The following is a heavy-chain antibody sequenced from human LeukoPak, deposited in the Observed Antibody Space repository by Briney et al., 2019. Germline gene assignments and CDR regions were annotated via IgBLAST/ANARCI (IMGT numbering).Heavy chain of an antibody. Sequence: GGSLRLSCAASGITFSSYGMSWVRQVPGKGLEWVSSISHTGGSPYYADSVKGRFTVSRDNSKNTLYLQMNSLTVEDTAIYYCAKSGSYFEYYYFYMDVWGKGTTVTISS. CDR3: AKSGSYFEYYYFYMDV. CDR2: ISHTGGSP. J-gene: IGHJ6*03. V-gene: IGHV3-23*01. CDR1: GITFSSYG. D-gene: IGHD1-26*01.